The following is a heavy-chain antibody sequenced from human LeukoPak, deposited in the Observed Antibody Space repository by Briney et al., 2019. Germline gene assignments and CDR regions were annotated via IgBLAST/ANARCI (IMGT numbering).Heavy chain of an antibody. CDR3: ITDPYYYDSSGYFTIFDY. CDR2: IKSKTDGGTT. J-gene: IGHJ4*02. V-gene: IGHV3-15*01. Sequence: GGSLRLSCAASGFSFSIYGMNWVRQAPGKGLEWVGRIKSKTDGGTTDYAAPVKGRFTISRDDSKNTLYLQMNSLKTEDTAVYYCITDPYYYDSSGYFTIFDYWGQGTLVTVSS. CDR1: GFSFSIYG. D-gene: IGHD3-22*01.